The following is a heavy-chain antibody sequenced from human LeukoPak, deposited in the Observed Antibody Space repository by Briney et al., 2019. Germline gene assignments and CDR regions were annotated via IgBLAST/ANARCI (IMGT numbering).Heavy chain of an antibody. CDR3: ARAPAPHISGSDYHFDY. V-gene: IGHV4-61*02. CDR2: IYTSGTT. CDR1: GGSISSGHYY. Sequence: SETLSLTCTVSGGSISSGHYYWSWIRQPAGKGLEWIGRIYTSGTTNYNSSLRSRVTISLDTSKNQFSLRLRSVTAADTAVYYCARAPAPHISGSDYHFDYWGQGTLVTVSS. D-gene: IGHD6-19*01. J-gene: IGHJ4*02.